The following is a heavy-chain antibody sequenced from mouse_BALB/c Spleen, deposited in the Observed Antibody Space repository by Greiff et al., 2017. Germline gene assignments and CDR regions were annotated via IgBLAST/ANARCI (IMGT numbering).Heavy chain of an antibody. J-gene: IGHJ2*01. V-gene: IGHV5-6-4*01. Sequence: EVHLVESGGGLAKPGGSLKLSCAASGFTFSSYTMSWVRQTPEKRLEWVATISSGGSYTYYPDSVKGRFTISRDNAKNTLYLQMSSLKSEDTAMYYCTRDGDYGSSYGYWGQGTTLTVSS. CDR3: TRDGDYGSSYGY. CDR1: GFTFSSYT. CDR2: ISSGGSYT. D-gene: IGHD1-1*01.